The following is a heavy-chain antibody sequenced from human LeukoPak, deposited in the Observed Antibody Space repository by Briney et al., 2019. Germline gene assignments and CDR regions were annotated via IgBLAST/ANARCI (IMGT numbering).Heavy chain of an antibody. CDR2: ISYSGST. CDR3: AREAVSGWYDYFDY. V-gene: IGHV4-59*01. Sequence: SETLSLTCTVSGGSISSDYWSWIRQPPGKGLEWIGYISYSGSTNYNPSLRSRVTISVDTSKNQFSLKLSSVTAADTAVYYCAREAVSGWYDYFDYWGQGTLVTVSS. D-gene: IGHD6-19*01. J-gene: IGHJ4*02. CDR1: GGSISSDY.